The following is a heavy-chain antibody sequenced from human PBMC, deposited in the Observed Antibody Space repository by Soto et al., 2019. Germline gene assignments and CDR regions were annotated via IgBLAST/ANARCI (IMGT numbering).Heavy chain of an antibody. V-gene: IGHV3-74*03. Sequence: EVQLVESGGGLVQPGGSLRLSCAASGFTFSSYWMHWVRQAPGKGLVWVSRINTDGGSTAYADSVKGRFTISRDNAKNTPYLQMNSLRAEDTAVYCCASDHPGMGLGDYWGQGTLVTVSS. J-gene: IGHJ4*02. CDR1: GFTFSSYW. CDR2: INTDGGST. D-gene: IGHD7-27*01. CDR3: ASDHPGMGLGDY.